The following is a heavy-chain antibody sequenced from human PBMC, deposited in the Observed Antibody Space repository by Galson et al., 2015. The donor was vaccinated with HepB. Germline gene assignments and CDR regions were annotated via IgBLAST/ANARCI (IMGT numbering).Heavy chain of an antibody. D-gene: IGHD6-13*01. CDR2: ISSSSSYI. V-gene: IGHV3-21*01. Sequence: SLRLSCAASGFTFSSYSMNWVRQAPGKGLEWVSSISSSSSYIYYADSVKGRFTISRDNAKNSLYLQMNSLRAEDTAVYYCARGYSSSWSEYFQHWGQGTLVTVSS. CDR1: GFTFSSYS. J-gene: IGHJ1*01. CDR3: ARGYSSSWSEYFQH.